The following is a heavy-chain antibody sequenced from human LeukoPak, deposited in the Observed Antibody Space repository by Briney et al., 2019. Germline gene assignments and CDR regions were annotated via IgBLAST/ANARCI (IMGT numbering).Heavy chain of an antibody. Sequence: PGGSLRLSCAASGFTFSSYGMHWVRQAPGKGLEWVALISYDGINKYYADSVKGRFTISRDNSKNTLFLQMNSLKPEDTAVYYCAKVSGCKTTFGGVIDWGQGTLVTVSS. CDR3: AKVSGCKTTFGGVID. J-gene: IGHJ4*02. V-gene: IGHV3-30*18. CDR1: GFTFSSYG. D-gene: IGHD3-16*02. CDR2: ISYDGINK.